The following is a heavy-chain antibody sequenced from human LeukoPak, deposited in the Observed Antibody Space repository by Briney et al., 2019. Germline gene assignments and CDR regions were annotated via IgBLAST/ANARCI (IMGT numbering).Heavy chain of an antibody. CDR3: TSHGEILTGSIFYYYYMDV. V-gene: IGHV3-73*01. CDR1: GFTFSGSA. CDR2: IRSKANSYAT. J-gene: IGHJ6*03. Sequence: GGSLRLSCAASGFTFSGSAMHWVRQASGKGLEWVGRIRSKANSYATAYAASVKGRFTISRDDSKNTAYLQMNSLKTEDTAVYYCTSHGEILTGSIFYYYYMDVWGQGTLVTVSS. D-gene: IGHD3-9*01.